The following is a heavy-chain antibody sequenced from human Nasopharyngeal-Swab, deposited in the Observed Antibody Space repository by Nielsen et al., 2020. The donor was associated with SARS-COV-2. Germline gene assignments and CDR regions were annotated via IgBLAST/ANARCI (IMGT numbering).Heavy chain of an antibody. D-gene: IGHD2-8*02. V-gene: IGHV4-34*01. CDR2: INHSGST. CDR3: ARVLGYFDL. CDR1: GGSFSGYY. Sequence: GSLRLSCAVYGGSFSGYYWSWIRQPPGKGLEWIGEINHSGSTNYNPSLKSRATISVDTSKNQFSLRLSSVTAADTAVYYCARVLGYFDLWGRGALVTVSS. J-gene: IGHJ2*01.